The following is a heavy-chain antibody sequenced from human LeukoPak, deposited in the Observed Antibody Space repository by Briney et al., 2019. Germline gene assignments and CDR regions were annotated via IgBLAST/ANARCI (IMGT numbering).Heavy chain of an antibody. D-gene: IGHD3-22*01. CDR2: IIPIFGTA. CDR3: ARVPPGYYDSSGYYYFAFDI. CDR1: GGTFISYA. Sequence: SVKVSCKASGGTFISYAISWVRQAPGQGLEWMGGIIPIFGTANYAQKFQGRVTITADESTSTAYMELSSLRSEDTAVYYCARVPPGYYDSSGYYYFAFDIWAKGQWSPSLQ. J-gene: IGHJ3*02. V-gene: IGHV1-69*13.